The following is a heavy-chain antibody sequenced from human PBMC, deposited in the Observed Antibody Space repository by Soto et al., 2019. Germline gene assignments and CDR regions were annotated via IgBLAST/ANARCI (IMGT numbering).Heavy chain of an antibody. CDR3: ATSYGDYDFDY. V-gene: IGHV1-69*13. J-gene: IGHJ4*02. D-gene: IGHD4-17*01. CDR1: GGTFSSYG. Sequence: SVKVSCKASGGTFSSYGISWVRQAPGQGLEWMGGIIPIFGTANYAQKFQGRVTITADESTSTAYMELSSLRSADMAVYYCATSYGDYDFDYWGQGTLVTVSS. CDR2: IIPIFGTA.